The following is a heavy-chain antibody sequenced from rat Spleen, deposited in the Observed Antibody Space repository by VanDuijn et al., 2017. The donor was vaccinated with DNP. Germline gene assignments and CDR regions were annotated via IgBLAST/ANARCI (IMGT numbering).Heavy chain of an antibody. CDR3: ARHVLPLRVWDY. Sequence: VELVESGGGFVQPGRSLKLSCEASGFTFSDYYMAWVRQAPTKALEWVAYSSYDGNSAYNGYSVKGRFTISRDNAKSTLYLHMNSLRSEDMATYYCARHVLPLRVWDYWGQGVTVTVSS. V-gene: IGHV5-22*01. J-gene: IGHJ2*01. CDR1: GFTFSDYY. CDR2: SSYDGNSA. D-gene: IGHD1-4*01.